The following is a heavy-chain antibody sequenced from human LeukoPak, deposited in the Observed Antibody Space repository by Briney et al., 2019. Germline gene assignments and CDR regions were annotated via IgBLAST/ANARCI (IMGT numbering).Heavy chain of an antibody. V-gene: IGHV3-30*18. Sequence: GGSLRLSCAASGFTFSSYGMHWVRQAPGKGLEWMAVISYDGSNKYYADSVKGRFTISRDNSKNTLYLQMNSLRAEDTAVYYCAKDSLPIHSSSPPGDWFDPWGQGTLVTVSS. CDR2: ISYDGSNK. D-gene: IGHD6-13*01. CDR1: GFTFSSYG. CDR3: AKDSLPIHSSSPPGDWFDP. J-gene: IGHJ5*02.